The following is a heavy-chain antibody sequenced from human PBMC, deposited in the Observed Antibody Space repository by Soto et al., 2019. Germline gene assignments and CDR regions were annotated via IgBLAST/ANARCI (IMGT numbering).Heavy chain of an antibody. CDR2: ISAYNGNT. CDR1: GYTFTSYG. V-gene: IGHV1-18*01. Sequence: ASVKVSCKASGYTFTSYGISWVRQAPGRGLEWMGWISAYNGNTNYAQKLQGRVTMTTDTSTSTAYMELRSLRSDDTAVYYCAAQQLAEYYYYYYGMDVWGQGTTVTVSS. J-gene: IGHJ6*02. CDR3: AAQQLAEYYYYYYGMDV. D-gene: IGHD6-13*01.